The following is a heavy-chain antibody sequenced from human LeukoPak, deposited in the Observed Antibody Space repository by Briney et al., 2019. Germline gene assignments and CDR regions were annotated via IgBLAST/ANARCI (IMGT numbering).Heavy chain of an antibody. CDR3: ARVPNWNYPSFDY. V-gene: IGHV4-39*01. CDR2: VFYNGST. Sequence: PSETLSLTCTVSGGSISTSDYYWGWIRPPPGKGLEWIGSVFYNGSTYYNPSLKSRVTISVDTSKNQFSLKLSSVTAADTAVYYCARVPNWNYPSFDYWGQGILVTVSS. CDR1: GGSISTSDYY. J-gene: IGHJ4*02. D-gene: IGHD1-7*01.